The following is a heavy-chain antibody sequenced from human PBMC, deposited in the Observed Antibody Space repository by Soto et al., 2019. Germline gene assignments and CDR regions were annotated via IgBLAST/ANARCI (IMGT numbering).Heavy chain of an antibody. V-gene: IGHV4-39*01. Sequence: KTSETLSLTCTVSGGSISSSSYYWGWIRQPPGKGLEWIGSIYYSGSTYYNPSLKSRVTISVDTSKNQFSLKLSSVTAADTAVYYCARHRVPGLVGATTALIDYWGQGTLVTVSS. CDR1: GGSISSSSYY. J-gene: IGHJ4*02. CDR3: ARHRVPGLVGATTALIDY. CDR2: IYYSGST. D-gene: IGHD1-26*01.